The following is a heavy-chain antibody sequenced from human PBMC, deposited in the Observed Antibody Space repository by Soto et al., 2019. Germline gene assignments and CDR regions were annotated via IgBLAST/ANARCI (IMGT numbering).Heavy chain of an antibody. V-gene: IGHV3-7*03. CDR1: GFTFSSYW. CDR3: ARDRTDYCDSSGSDY. J-gene: IGHJ4*02. D-gene: IGHD3-22*01. Sequence: GGSLRLSCAASGFTFSSYWMSWVRQAPGKGLEWVANIKQDGSEKYYVDSVKGRFTISRDNAKNSLYLQMNSLRAEDTAVYYCARDRTDYCDSSGSDYWGQGTLVTVSS. CDR2: IKQDGSEK.